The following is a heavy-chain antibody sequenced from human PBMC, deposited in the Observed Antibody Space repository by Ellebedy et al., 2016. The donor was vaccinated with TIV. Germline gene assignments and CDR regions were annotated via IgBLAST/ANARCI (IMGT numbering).Heavy chain of an antibody. Sequence: AASVKVSCKASGYTFTSFNINWVRQATGQGLEWMGWMHPNSGNTGYAQKFQGRVTITKNTSISTVYMELSSLRSEDTAVYSCARGRDYGDYWGQGTLVTVSS. CDR1: GYTFTSFN. CDR3: ARGRDYGDY. CDR2: MHPNSGNT. V-gene: IGHV1-8*03. J-gene: IGHJ4*02.